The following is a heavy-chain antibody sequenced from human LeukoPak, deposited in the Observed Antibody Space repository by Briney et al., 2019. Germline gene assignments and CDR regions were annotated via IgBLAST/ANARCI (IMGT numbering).Heavy chain of an antibody. CDR2: INHSGST. CDR3: ARGRYYYDNSGSIGAFDI. D-gene: IGHD3-22*01. Sequence: SETLSLTCAVYGGSFSGYYWSWIRQPPGKGLEWIGEINHSGSTNYNPSLKSRVTISVDTSKNQFSLKLSSVTAADTAVYYCARGRYYYDNSGSIGAFDIWGQGTMVTVSS. V-gene: IGHV4-34*01. J-gene: IGHJ3*02. CDR1: GGSFSGYY.